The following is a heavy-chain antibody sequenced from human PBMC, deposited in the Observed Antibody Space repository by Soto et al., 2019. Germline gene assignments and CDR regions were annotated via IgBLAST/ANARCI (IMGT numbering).Heavy chain of an antibody. CDR3: TRPAYDYGDYSYCFDS. CDR2: IRSKANSYAT. D-gene: IGHD4-17*01. J-gene: IGHJ4*02. CDR1: GFTFSGAA. Sequence: PGGSLRLSCAASGFTFSGAAIHWVRQASGRGLEWLGRIRSKANSYATTYAASVKGRFTISRDDSKNTAYLQMNSLKTEDTAVYYCTRPAYDYGDYSYCFDSWGQGTLVTVSS. V-gene: IGHV3-73*01.